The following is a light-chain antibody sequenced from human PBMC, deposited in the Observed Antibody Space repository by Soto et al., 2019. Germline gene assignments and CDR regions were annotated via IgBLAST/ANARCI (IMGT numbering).Light chain of an antibody. CDR2: GAS. CDR3: QEYGSSPTWT. CDR1: QSVRNNY. Sequence: EIVLTQSPGTLSLSPGERATLSCRASQSVRNNYLAWYQQRPGQAPRLLIYGASRRATGIPDRFSGSWSGTDFSLTIWRLEPEDFAVYYCQEYGSSPTWTFGQGTKVEIK. V-gene: IGKV3-20*01. J-gene: IGKJ1*01.